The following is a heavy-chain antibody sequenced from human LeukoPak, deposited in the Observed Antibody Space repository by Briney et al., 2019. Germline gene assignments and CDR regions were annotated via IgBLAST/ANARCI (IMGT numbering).Heavy chain of an antibody. V-gene: IGHV1-2*02. D-gene: IGHD2-15*01. CDR1: GYTFTGYY. CDR2: INPHSGGT. J-gene: IGHJ5*02. Sequence: ASVKVSCKASGYTFTGYYVHWVRQAPGQGLEWIGWINPHSGGTNYAQKFQGRVTMTRDTSISTAYMELSRLRFDDTAVYYCARVGYCSTGNCYSDWFDPWGQGTLVTVSS. CDR3: ARVGYCSTGNCYSDWFDP.